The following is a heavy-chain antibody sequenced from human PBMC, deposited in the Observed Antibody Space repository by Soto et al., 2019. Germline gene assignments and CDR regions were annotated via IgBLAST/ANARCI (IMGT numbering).Heavy chain of an antibody. CDR1: GGSISSGGYY. J-gene: IGHJ4*02. CDR2: IYYSGST. Sequence: SETLSLTCAVSGGSISSGGYYWSWIRQHPGKGLEWIGYIYYSGSTYYNPSLKSRVTISIDTSQNPFSLNLSSVTDADTAAYYWARDPNPIFDSWGQGILVTVSS. D-gene: IGHD2-8*01. V-gene: IGHV4-31*11. CDR3: ARDPNPIFDS.